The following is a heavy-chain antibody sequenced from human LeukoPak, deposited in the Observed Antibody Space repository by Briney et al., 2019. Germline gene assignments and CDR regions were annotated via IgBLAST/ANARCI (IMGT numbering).Heavy chain of an antibody. V-gene: IGHV4-34*01. D-gene: IGHD4-17*01. CDR1: GGSFSGYY. Sequence: SETLPLTCAVYGGSFSGYYWSWIRQPPGKGLEWIGEINHSGSTNYNPSLKSRVTISVGTSKNQFSLKLSSVTAADTAVYYCARLTPYGRSWFDPWGQGTLVTVSS. CDR3: ARLTPYGRSWFDP. CDR2: INHSGST. J-gene: IGHJ5*02.